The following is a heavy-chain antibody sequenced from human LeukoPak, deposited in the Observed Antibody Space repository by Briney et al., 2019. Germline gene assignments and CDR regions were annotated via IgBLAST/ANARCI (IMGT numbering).Heavy chain of an antibody. D-gene: IGHD2/OR15-2a*01. Sequence: SETLSLTCTVSGGSISSYYWSWIRQPPGKGLEWIGYIYYSGSTNYNPSLKSRVTISVDTSKNQFSLKLSSVTAADTAVYYCARASTSSADWFDPWGQGTLVTVSS. CDR3: ARASTSSADWFDP. CDR1: GGSISSYY. V-gene: IGHV4-59*01. CDR2: IYYSGST. J-gene: IGHJ5*02.